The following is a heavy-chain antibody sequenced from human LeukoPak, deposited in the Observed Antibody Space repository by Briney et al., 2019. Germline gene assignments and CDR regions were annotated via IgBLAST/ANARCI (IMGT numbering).Heavy chain of an antibody. CDR3: ARRLDVAGGWFDH. D-gene: IGHD1-14*01. CDR2: MSYTGPT. J-gene: IGHJ5*02. V-gene: IGHV4-39*01. CDR1: DASVSSSGFH. Sequence: SETLSLTCTVSDASVSSSGFHWGWIRQPPGKGLEWIGTMSYTGPTYYNPSLQSRVIISLDTSKNQLSLRLSSVTAADTAVYYYARRLDVAGGWFDHWGQGTLVTVSS.